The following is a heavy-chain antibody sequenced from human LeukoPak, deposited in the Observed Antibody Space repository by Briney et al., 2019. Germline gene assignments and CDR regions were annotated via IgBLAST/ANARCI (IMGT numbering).Heavy chain of an antibody. CDR1: GGTFSSYA. CDR2: IIPIFGTA. Sequence: ASVKVSCKASGGTFSSYAISWVRQAPGQGLEWMGGIIPIFGTANYAQKFQGRVTITADESTSTAYMELSSLRSEDTAVYYCARGRPGKYDSSGYFDYWGQGTLVTVSS. J-gene: IGHJ4*02. CDR3: ARGRPGKYDSSGYFDY. V-gene: IGHV1-69*13. D-gene: IGHD3-22*01.